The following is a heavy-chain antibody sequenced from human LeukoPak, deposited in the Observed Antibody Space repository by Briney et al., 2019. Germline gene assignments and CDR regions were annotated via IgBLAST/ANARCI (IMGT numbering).Heavy chain of an antibody. J-gene: IGHJ4*02. Sequence: SQTLSLTCTVSGGSISSGGYYWSWIRQHPGKGLEWVGYIYYSGSTYYNPSLKSRVTISVDTSKNQFSLKLSSVTAADTAVYYCARDAETYYYDSSGYIGLRYFDYSGQGTLVPVSS. CDR3: ARDAETYYYDSSGYIGLRYFDY. V-gene: IGHV4-31*03. CDR2: IYYSGST. CDR1: GGSISSGGYY. D-gene: IGHD3-22*01.